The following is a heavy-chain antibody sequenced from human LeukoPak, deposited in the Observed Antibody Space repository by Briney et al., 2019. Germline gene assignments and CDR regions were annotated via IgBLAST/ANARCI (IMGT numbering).Heavy chain of an antibody. D-gene: IGHD3-9*01. CDR2: IYYSGST. CDR1: GGSISSYY. Sequence: KPSETLSLTCTVSGGSISSYYWSWLRQPPGKGLEWIGYIYYSGSTNYNPSLKSRVTISVDTSKNQFSLTLSSVTAADTAVYYCAREHPYYDILTGYLAADAFDIWGQGTMVTVSS. V-gene: IGHV4-59*01. J-gene: IGHJ3*02. CDR3: AREHPYYDILTGYLAADAFDI.